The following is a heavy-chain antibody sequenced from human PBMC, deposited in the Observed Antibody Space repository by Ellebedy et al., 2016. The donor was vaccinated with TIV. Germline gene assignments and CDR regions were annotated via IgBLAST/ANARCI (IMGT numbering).Heavy chain of an antibody. CDR3: AKGATILGSIVGS. Sequence: GESLKISCAASGFSFSTYVMHWVRRAPGKGLEWLALVSSDGNIKHYADSVKGRFTISRDNSKNTLIVDMNSLRPEDTAVYYCAKGATILGSIVGSWGQGTLVSVSS. CDR2: VSSDGNIK. CDR1: GFSFSTYV. D-gene: IGHD5-24*01. V-gene: IGHV3-30*18. J-gene: IGHJ4*02.